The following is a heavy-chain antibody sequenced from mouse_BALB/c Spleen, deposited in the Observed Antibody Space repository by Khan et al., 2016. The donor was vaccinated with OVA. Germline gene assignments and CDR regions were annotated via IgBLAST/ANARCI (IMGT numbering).Heavy chain of an antibody. Sequence: QVQLKESGPGLVAPSQSLSITCTVSGFSLTSFGVGWVRQPPGKGLEWLGVIWGDGSTNYHSAFISRLNINKDNSTRQVFLKLNSLQTNDTATYNCALYYDVRALFAYGGQGTLVTVSA. V-gene: IGHV2-3*01. J-gene: IGHJ3*01. CDR2: IWGDGST. CDR3: ALYYDVRALFAY. D-gene: IGHD1-1*01. CDR1: GFSLTSFG.